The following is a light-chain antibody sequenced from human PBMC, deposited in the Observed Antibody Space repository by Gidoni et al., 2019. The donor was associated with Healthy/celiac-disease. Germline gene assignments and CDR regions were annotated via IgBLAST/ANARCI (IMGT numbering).Light chain of an antibody. J-gene: IGKJ5*01. CDR2: DAS. CDR1: PSISSY. V-gene: IGKV3-11*01. Sequence: ELVSTQSPATLSLSPGERATLSCRASPSISSYLAWYQQKPGQAPRLLIYDASNRATGIPARFSGSGSGTDFTLTISSLEPEDFAVYYCQQRSNWPPTFGQGTRLEIK. CDR3: QQRSNWPPT.